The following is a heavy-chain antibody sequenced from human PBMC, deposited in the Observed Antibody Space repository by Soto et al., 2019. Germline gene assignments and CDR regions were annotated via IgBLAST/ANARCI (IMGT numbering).Heavy chain of an antibody. CDR1: GFTFSSYG. CDR2: MWYDGSNK. V-gene: IGHV3-33*01. Sequence: HPGGSLRLSCAASGFTFSSYGMHWVRQAPGKGLEWVAVMWYDGSNKYYADSVKGRFTISRDNSRTTLYLQMNSLRAEDTAVYYCARDEGDSGWFYFDYWGQGTLVTVSS. J-gene: IGHJ4*02. CDR3: ARDEGDSGWFYFDY. D-gene: IGHD6-19*01.